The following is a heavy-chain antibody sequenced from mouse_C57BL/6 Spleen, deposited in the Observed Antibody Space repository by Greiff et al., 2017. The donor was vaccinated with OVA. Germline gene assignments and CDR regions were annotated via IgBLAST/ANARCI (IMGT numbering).Heavy chain of an antibody. V-gene: IGHV1-15*01. Sequence: VKLLESGAELVRPGASVTLSCKASGYTFTDYEMHWVKQTPVHGLEWIGAIDPETGGTAYNQKFKGKAILTADKSSSTAYMELRSLTSEDSAVYYCTRSGATVANFDYWGQGTTLTVSS. D-gene: IGHD1-1*01. J-gene: IGHJ2*01. CDR1: GYTFTDYE. CDR2: IDPETGGT. CDR3: TRSGATVANFDY.